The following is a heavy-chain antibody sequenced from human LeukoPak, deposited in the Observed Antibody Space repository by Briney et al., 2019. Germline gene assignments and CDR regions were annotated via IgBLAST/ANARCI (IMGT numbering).Heavy chain of an antibody. CDR1: GYTFTSYY. CDR3: ARVSVSLPPFDY. J-gene: IGHJ4*02. Sequence: ASVKVSCKASGYTFTSYYMHWVRQAPGQGLEWMGIINPSGGSASYAQKFQGRVTMTRDTSTSTVYMELSSLRSEDTAVYYCARVSVSLPPFDYWGQGTLVTVSS. V-gene: IGHV1-46*01. D-gene: IGHD1-26*01. CDR2: INPSGGSA.